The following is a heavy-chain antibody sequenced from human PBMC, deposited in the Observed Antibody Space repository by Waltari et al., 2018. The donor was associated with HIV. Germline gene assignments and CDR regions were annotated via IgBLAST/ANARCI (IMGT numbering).Heavy chain of an antibody. CDR3: ARAGSWYDYYYYGMDV. D-gene: IGHD6-13*01. CDR1: GGSFSGYY. CDR2: INHSGST. Sequence: QVQLQQWGAGLLKPSETLSLTCAVYGGSFSGYYWSWIRQPPGKGLEWIGEINHSGSTNYNPSLKSRVTISVDTSKNQFSLKLSSVTAADTAVYYCARAGSWYDYYYYGMDVWGQGTTVTVSS. J-gene: IGHJ6*02. V-gene: IGHV4-34*01.